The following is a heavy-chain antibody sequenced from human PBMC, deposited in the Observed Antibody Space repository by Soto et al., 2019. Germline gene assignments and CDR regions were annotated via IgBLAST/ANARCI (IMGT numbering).Heavy chain of an antibody. J-gene: IGHJ6*02. Sequence: GGSLRLSCEPSGFTFSNFALYWVRQAPGKGLEWVAVVSYEGSNKYYADSGKGLFTISGDNSNNTLYLQMNSLGADDTAVYYCAKSLDYYYYYGMDVWGQGTTVTVSS. CDR1: GFTFSNFA. V-gene: IGHV3-30-3*02. CDR2: VSYEGSNK. CDR3: AKSLDYYYYYGMDV.